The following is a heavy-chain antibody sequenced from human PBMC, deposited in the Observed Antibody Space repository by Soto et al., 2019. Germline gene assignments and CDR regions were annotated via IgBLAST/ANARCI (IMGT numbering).Heavy chain of an antibody. J-gene: IGHJ4*02. CDR1: GFTLSGFD. CDR3: TRGHCSACGCYSDFDF. D-gene: IGHD2-15*01. CDR2: IKTKVESYAT. V-gene: IGHV3-73*01. Sequence: EVQLVESGGGLVQPGGSLKLSCAASGFTLSGFDLHWVRQASGEGLEWIGRIKTKVESYATEYAASVKGRFSNSRDDSKNQAYREMNSLETEYSAIYYCTRGHCSACGCYSDFDFWGQGSLVTVSS.